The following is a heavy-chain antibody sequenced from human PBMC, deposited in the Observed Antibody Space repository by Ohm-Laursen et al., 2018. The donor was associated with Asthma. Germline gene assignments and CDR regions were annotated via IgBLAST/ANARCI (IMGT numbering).Heavy chain of an antibody. CDR3: ARWDYDILTGYQGGMDV. CDR1: GGSISSYY. V-gene: IGHV4-59*07. CDR2: IYYSGST. J-gene: IGHJ6*02. Sequence: SDTLSLTCTVSGGSISSYYWSWIRQPPGKGLEWIGYIYYSGSTNYNPSLKSRVTISVDTSKNQFSLKLSSVTAADTAVYYCARWDYDILTGYQGGMDVWGQGTTVTVSS. D-gene: IGHD3-9*01.